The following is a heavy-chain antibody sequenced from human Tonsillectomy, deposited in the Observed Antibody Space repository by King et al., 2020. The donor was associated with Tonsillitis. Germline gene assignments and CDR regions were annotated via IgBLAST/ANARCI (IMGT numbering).Heavy chain of an antibody. CDR2: IDPSDSYI. CDR3: AIHPHDYSNPWFDP. J-gene: IGHJ5*02. D-gene: IGHD4-11*01. Sequence: QLVQSGAEVRKPGESLRISCKASGYRFSSYFISWVRQMPGKGLEWMGRIDPSDSYINYGPSFQGHVTISADRSSSTAYLQWSSLKAPDTAMYFCAIHPHDYSNPWFDPWGQGXQVTVSS. CDR1: GYRFSSYF. V-gene: IGHV5-10-1*03.